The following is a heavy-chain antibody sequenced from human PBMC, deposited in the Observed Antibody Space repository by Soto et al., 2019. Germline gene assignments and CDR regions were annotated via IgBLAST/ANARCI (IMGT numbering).Heavy chain of an antibody. Sequence: AGGSLRLSCAASGFTFSSYGMHWVRQAPGKGLEWVAVISYDGSNKYYADSVKGRFTISRDNSKNTLYLQMNSLRAEDTAVYYCAKEQYYDSSGYGYYYYGMDVWGQGTTVTVSS. D-gene: IGHD3-22*01. CDR2: ISYDGSNK. CDR1: GFTFSSYG. V-gene: IGHV3-30*18. J-gene: IGHJ6*02. CDR3: AKEQYYDSSGYGYYYYGMDV.